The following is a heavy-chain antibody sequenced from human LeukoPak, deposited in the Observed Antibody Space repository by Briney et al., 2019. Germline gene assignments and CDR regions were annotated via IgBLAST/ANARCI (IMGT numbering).Heavy chain of an antibody. D-gene: IGHD5-12*01. CDR2: IRYDGSNK. V-gene: IGHV3-30*02. CDR1: GFTFSSYG. Sequence: PGGSLSLSCAASGFTFSSYGMHWVRQAPGKGLEWVAFIRYDGSNKYYADSVKGRFTISRDNSKNTLYLQMNSLRAEDTAVYYCAKPLGYSGYVFDYWGQGTLVTVSS. CDR3: AKPLGYSGYVFDY. J-gene: IGHJ4*02.